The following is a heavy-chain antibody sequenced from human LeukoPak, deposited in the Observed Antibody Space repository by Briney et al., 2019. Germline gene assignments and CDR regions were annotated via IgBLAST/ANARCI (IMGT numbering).Heavy chain of an antibody. CDR3: AREGYGFRAFDI. CDR1: GFTFNSYA. D-gene: IGHD3-10*01. J-gene: IGHJ3*02. V-gene: IGHV3-23*01. CDR2: ISGSGGNT. Sequence: GGSLRLSCAASGFTFNSYALSWVRQAPGKGLEWVSAISGSGGNTYYADFVKGRFTISRDNSKNTLYLQMNSLRAGDTAVYYCAREGYGFRAFDIWGQGTMVTVSS.